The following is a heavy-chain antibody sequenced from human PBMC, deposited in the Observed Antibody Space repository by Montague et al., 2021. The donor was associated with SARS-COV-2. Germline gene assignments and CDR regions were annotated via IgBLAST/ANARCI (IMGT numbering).Heavy chain of an antibody. J-gene: IGHJ3*01. V-gene: IGHV4-31*03. CDR1: GDSISSGGYY. D-gene: IGHD3-22*01. CDR2: IYYSGST. CDR3: ARAQGITMIVVVIGSFDF. Sequence: TLSLTCTVSGDSISSGGYYWSWIRQPPGKGLEWIGYIYYSGSTYYNPSLKSRVTISVDTSKNQFSLKVSSVTAADTAVYYCARAQGITMIVVVIGSFDFWGQGTMVTVSS.